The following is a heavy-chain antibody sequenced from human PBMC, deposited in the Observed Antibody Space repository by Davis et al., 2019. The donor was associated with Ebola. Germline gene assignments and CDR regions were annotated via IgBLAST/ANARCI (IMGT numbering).Heavy chain of an antibody. D-gene: IGHD4-17*01. V-gene: IGHV3-23*01. CDR3: ASHGVFDY. Sequence: GESLKISCAASGFTFSSYAMSWVRQAPGKGLEWVSAISGSGGSTYYADSVKGRFTISRDNSKNTLYLQMNSLRVEDTAVYYCASHGVFDYWGQGTLVTVSS. J-gene: IGHJ4*02. CDR2: ISGSGGST. CDR1: GFTFSSYA.